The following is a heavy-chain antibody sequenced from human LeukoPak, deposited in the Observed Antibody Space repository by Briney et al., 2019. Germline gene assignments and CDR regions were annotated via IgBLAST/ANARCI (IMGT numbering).Heavy chain of an antibody. D-gene: IGHD3-16*01. Sequence: PSETLSLTCTVSGGSINDYYWSWIRQPPGKGLEWIGYIYYSGSTNYNPSLKSRVTISVDTSKNQFSLKLSSVTAADTAVYYCARDVGGRFDYWGQGTLVTVSS. CDR2: IYYSGST. CDR1: GGSINDYY. V-gene: IGHV4-59*01. CDR3: ARDVGGRFDY. J-gene: IGHJ4*02.